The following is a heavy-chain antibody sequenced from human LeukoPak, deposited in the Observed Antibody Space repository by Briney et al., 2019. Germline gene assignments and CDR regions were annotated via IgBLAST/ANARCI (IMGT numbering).Heavy chain of an antibody. Sequence: GGSLRLSCAASGFTFSSSAMSWVRQAPGKGLEWVSAISNNGGYTYYADSVQGRFTISRDNSKDTLFLQMHSLRPGDTAVYYCVREGTPATANYWGQGTLVTISS. CDR1: GFTFSSSA. V-gene: IGHV3-23*01. CDR3: VREGTPATANY. J-gene: IGHJ4*02. D-gene: IGHD2-21*02. CDR2: ISNNGGYT.